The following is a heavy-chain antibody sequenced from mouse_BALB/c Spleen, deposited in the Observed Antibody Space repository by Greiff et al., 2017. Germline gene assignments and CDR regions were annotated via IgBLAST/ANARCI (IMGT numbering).Heavy chain of an antibody. CDR2: ISYSGST. CDR1: GDSITSGY. V-gene: IGHV3-8*02. J-gene: IGHJ3*01. CDR3: ARWDYGSSWFAY. D-gene: IGHD1-1*01. Sequence: EVMLVESGPSLVKPSQTLSLTCSVTGDSITSGYWNWIRKFPGNKLEYMGYISYSGSTYYNPSLKSRISITRDTSKNQYYLQLNSVTTEDTATYYCARWDYGSSWFAYWGQGTLVTVSA.